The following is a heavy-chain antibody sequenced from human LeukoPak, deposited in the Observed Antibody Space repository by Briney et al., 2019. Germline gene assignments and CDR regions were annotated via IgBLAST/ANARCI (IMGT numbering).Heavy chain of an antibody. D-gene: IGHD1-26*01. Sequence: PGRSLRLSCTASGFTFGDYAMSWVRQAPGKGLEYVSAITSNGGSTYYANSVKGRFIISRDNSKNTLYLQLGSLRADDMAMYYCATASGSQYAEYFQHWGQGTLVTVSS. CDR3: ATASGSQYAEYFQH. CDR2: ITSNGGST. CDR1: GFTFGDYA. J-gene: IGHJ1*01. V-gene: IGHV3-64*01.